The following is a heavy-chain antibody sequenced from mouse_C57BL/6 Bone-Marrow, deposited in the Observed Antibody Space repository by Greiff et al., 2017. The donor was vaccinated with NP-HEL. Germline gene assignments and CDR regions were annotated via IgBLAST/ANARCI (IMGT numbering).Heavy chain of an antibody. D-gene: IGHD1-1*01. CDR3: ARGGHYYGIPFAY. V-gene: IGHV1-55*01. Sequence: VQLQQSGAELVKPGASVKMSCKASDYTFTSYWITWVKQRPGQGLEWIGDIYPGSGSTNYNEKFKSKATLTVDTSSSTAYMQLSSLTSEDSAVYYCARGGHYYGIPFAYWGQGTLVTVSA. CDR2: IYPGSGST. J-gene: IGHJ3*01. CDR1: DYTFTSYW.